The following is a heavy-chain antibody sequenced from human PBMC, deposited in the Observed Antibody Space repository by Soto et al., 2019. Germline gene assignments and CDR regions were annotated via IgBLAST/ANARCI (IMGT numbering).Heavy chain of an antibody. D-gene: IGHD2-15*01. Sequence: SETLSLTCAVYGGSFSGYYWSWIRQPPGKGLEWIGEINHSGSTNYNPSLKSRVTISVDTSKNQFSLKLSSVTAADTAVYYCARIGYSFSGWFDPWGQGTLVT. J-gene: IGHJ5*02. CDR3: ARIGYSFSGWFDP. CDR1: GGSFSGYY. V-gene: IGHV4-34*01. CDR2: INHSGST.